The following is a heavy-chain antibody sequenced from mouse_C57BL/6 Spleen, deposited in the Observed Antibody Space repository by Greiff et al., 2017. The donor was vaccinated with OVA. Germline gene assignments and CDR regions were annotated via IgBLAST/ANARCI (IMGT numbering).Heavy chain of an antibody. CDR3: SSPPSCSSYVRYFDV. CDR1: GYSFTGYY. J-gene: IGHJ1*03. D-gene: IGHD1-1*01. V-gene: IGHV1-42*01. CDR2: INPSTGGT. Sequence: EVQLQQSGPELVKPGASVKISCKASGYSFTGYYMNWVKQSPEKSLEWIGEINPSTGGTTYNQKFKAKATLTVDKSSSTAYMQLKSLTSEDSSVYSCSSPPSCSSYVRYFDVWGTGTTVTVSS.